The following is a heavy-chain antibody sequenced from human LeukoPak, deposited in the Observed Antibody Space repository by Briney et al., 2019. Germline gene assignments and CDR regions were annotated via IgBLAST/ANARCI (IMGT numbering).Heavy chain of an antibody. V-gene: IGHV1-18*04. J-gene: IGHJ4*02. CDR3: ARASATVTKPGGY. D-gene: IGHD4-17*01. CDR1: GYTFTSYY. CDR2: ISAYNGNT. Sequence: ASVKVSCKASGYTFTSYYMHWVRQAPGQGLEWMGWISAYNGNTNYAQKLQGRVTMTTDTSTSTAYMELRSLRSDDTAVYYCARASATVTKPGGYWGQGTLVTVSS.